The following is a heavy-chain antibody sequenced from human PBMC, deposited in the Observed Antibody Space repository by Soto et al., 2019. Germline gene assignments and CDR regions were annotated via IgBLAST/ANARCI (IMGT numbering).Heavy chain of an antibody. D-gene: IGHD6-13*01. Sequence: QVQLVQSGAEVKKPGASVKVSCKASGNTFTSYSVYWVRQAPGQGLEWMGWINAGNGNTRYSQKFQDRVTITRDTSASTVYMELSSLRSEDTAVYYCASDRYSSSWYVGAFDYWGQGTLVTVSS. CDR3: ASDRYSSSWYVGAFDY. V-gene: IGHV1-3*01. CDR1: GNTFTSYS. J-gene: IGHJ4*02. CDR2: INAGNGNT.